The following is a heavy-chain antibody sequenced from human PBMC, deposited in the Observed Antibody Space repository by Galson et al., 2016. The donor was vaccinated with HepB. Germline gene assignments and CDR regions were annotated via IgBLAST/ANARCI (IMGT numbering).Heavy chain of an antibody. V-gene: IGHV3-11*06. D-gene: IGHD6-6*01. CDR2: ISSSGGYA. CDR3: ARGGHSSSSLFYFYYAMDV. J-gene: IGHJ6*02. CDR1: GLTFSDYY. Sequence: SLRLSCAASGLTFSDYYMNWIRQAPGKGLEWLSYISSSGGYAIYADSVKGRFTISRDNAKNSLHLHMNSLTVEDTAVYYCARGGHSSSSLFYFYYAMDVWGQGTTVTVSS.